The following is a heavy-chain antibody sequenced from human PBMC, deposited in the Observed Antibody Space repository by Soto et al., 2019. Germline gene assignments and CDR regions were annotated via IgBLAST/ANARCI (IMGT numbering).Heavy chain of an antibody. CDR3: ARAGVGGATALDY. Sequence: SETLSLTCAVSGGSISSGGYSWSWIRQPPGKGLEWIGYIYHSGSTYYNPSLKSRVTISVDRSKNQFSLKLSSVTAADTAVYYGARAGVGGATALDYWGQGTLVTVSS. CDR1: GGSISSGGYS. D-gene: IGHD1-26*01. J-gene: IGHJ4*02. V-gene: IGHV4-30-2*01. CDR2: IYHSGST.